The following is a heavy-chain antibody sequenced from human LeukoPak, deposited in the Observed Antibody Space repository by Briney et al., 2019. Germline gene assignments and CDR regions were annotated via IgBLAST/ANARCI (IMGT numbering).Heavy chain of an antibody. D-gene: IGHD1-20*01. CDR2: ISGSGGNT. Sequence: PGGSLRLSCAASGFTFSSYWMHWVRQAPGKGLEWVSGISGSGGNTYYADSVKGRFTISRDNSKNTLYLQMNSLRAEDTAVYYCAKGYNWGTYYFDYWGQGALVTVSS. CDR3: AKGYNWGTYYFDY. J-gene: IGHJ4*02. V-gene: IGHV3-23*01. CDR1: GFTFSSYW.